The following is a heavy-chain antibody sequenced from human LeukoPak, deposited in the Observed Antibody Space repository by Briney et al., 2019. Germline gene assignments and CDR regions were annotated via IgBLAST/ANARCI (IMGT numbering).Heavy chain of an antibody. J-gene: IGHJ3*01. CDR1: VYTFSDYY. Sequence: VSVPVSLKGSVYTFSDYYMHWVRPPPAQGGAGVGWINHNTDGTNYAQKFQGRVIIITDTTINTAYMELSRLRSDDTAVYYCAGTRGSYSYPSSNDAFDLWGQGTMVTVSS. D-gene: IGHD1-26*01. CDR3: AGTRGSYSYPSSNDAFDL. CDR2: INHNTDGT. V-gene: IGHV1-2*02.